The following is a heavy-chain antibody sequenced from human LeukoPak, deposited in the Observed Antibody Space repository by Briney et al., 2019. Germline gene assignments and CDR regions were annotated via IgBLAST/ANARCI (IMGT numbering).Heavy chain of an antibody. CDR2: IYHSGST. V-gene: IGHV4-38-2*01. J-gene: IGHJ6*03. CDR3: ARSLRDCYYYYYMDV. Sequence: SETLSLTCAVSGYSISSGYYWGWIRQPPGKGLEWIGSIYHSGSTYYNPSLKSRVTISVDTSKNQFSLKLSSVTAADTAVYYCARSLRDCYYYYYMDVWGKGTAVTVSS. D-gene: IGHD3-10*01. CDR1: GYSISSGYY.